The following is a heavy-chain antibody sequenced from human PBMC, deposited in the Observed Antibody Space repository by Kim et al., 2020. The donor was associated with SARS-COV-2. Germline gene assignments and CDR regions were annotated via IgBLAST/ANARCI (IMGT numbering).Heavy chain of an antibody. V-gene: IGHV3-33*01. CDR1: GFTFSSYG. D-gene: IGHD3-9*01. CDR3: ARGFDDILTGYYQSVLFDY. J-gene: IGHJ4*02. Sequence: GGSLRLSCAASGFTFSSYGMHWVRQAPGKGLEWVAVIWYDGSNKYYADSVKGRFTISRDNSKNTLYLQMNSLRAEDTAVYYCARGFDDILTGYYQSVLFDYWGQGTLVTVSS. CDR2: IWYDGSNK.